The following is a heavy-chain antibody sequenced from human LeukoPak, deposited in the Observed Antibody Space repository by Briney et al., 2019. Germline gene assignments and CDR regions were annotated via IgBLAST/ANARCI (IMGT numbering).Heavy chain of an antibody. Sequence: PSETLSLTCAVYGGSFSGYYWGWIRQPPGKGLEWIGSIFHSGSTYYNPSLKSRVTISVDTSKNQFSLKLSSVTAADTAVYYCARDPVGDYGDYWGQGTLVTVSS. CDR2: IFHSGST. V-gene: IGHV4-38-2*02. D-gene: IGHD4-17*01. J-gene: IGHJ4*02. CDR1: GGSFSGYY. CDR3: ARDPVGDYGDY.